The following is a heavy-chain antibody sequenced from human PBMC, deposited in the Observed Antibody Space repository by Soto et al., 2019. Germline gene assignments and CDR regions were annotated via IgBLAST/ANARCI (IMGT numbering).Heavy chain of an antibody. Sequence: EVQLVESGGGLVQPGGSLRLSCVVSGFTLSDHYIDWVCQAPGKGLEWVGRTKNKAQRYTTEYAASVKGIFTISRDDSENSMYLQMNSLKTEDTAVYYCVRWDSGNPENWGQGTLVTVSS. V-gene: IGHV3-72*01. J-gene: IGHJ4*02. CDR1: GFTLSDHY. CDR2: TKNKAQRYTT. D-gene: IGHD1-26*01. CDR3: VRWDSGNPEN.